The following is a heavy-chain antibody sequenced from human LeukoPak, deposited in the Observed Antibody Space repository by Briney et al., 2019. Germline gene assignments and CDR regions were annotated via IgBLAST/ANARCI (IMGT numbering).Heavy chain of an antibody. CDR3: STDSENYDFWSY. CDR1: GFTFSNAW. Sequence: GGSLRLSCAASGFTFSNAWMSWVRHAPGKGLEWVGRIKSKTDDGTTDYAAPVKGRFTISRDDSKNTLYLQMNSLKTEDTAVYYCSTDSENYDFWSYWGQGTLVSVSS. V-gene: IGHV3-15*01. D-gene: IGHD3-3*01. J-gene: IGHJ4*02. CDR2: IKSKTDDGTT.